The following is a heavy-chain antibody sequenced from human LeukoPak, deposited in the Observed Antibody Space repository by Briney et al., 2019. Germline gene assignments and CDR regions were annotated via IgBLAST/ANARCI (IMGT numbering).Heavy chain of an antibody. CDR3: ARDLWGSLVVVAATNLFDP. CDR1: GYSISSGYY. V-gene: IGHV4-38-2*02. CDR2: IYHSGST. Sequence: SETLSLTCTVSGYSISSGYYWGWIRQPPGKGLEWIGSIYHSGSTYYNPSLKSRVTISVDTSKNQFSLKLSSVTAADTAVYYCARDLWGSLVVVAATNLFDPWGQGTLVTVSS. D-gene: IGHD2-15*01. J-gene: IGHJ5*02.